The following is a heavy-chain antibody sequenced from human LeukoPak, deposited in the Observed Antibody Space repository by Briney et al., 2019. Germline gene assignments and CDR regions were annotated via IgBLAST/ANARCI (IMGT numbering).Heavy chain of an antibody. V-gene: IGHV4-38-2*02. CDR2: IYHSGGT. Sequence: SETLSLTCTVSGYSIRSGYYWGWIRQPPGKGLEWIGSIYHSGGTYYNPSLKSRVTISVDTSKNQFSLKLSSVTAADTAVYYCARGVATATQGWFDPWGQGTLVTVSS. D-gene: IGHD6-25*01. CDR3: ARGVATATQGWFDP. J-gene: IGHJ5*02. CDR1: GYSIRSGYY.